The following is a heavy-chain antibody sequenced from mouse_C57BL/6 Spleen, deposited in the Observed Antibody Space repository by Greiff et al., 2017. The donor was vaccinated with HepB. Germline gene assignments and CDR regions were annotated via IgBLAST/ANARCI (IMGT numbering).Heavy chain of an antibody. CDR1: GYTFTSYW. V-gene: IGHV1-50*01. D-gene: IGHD1-1*01. J-gene: IGHJ4*01. Sequence: QVQLQQPGAELVKPGASVKLSCKASGYTFTSYWMQWVKQRPGQGLEWIGEIDPSDSYTNYNQKFKGKATLTVDTSSSTAYMQLSSLTSEDSAVYYGARWAVVAGMDYWGQGTSVTVSS. CDR2: IDPSDSYT. CDR3: ARWAVVAGMDY.